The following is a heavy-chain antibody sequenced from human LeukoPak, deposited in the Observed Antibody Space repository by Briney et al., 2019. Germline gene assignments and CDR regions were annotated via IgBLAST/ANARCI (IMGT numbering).Heavy chain of an antibody. CDR3: ASYRYCSGGSCYFDY. CDR2: INPNSGGT. V-gene: IGHV1-2*02. CDR1: GYTFSGYY. J-gene: IGHJ4*02. Sequence: GASVKVSCKASGYTFSGYYMHWVRQAPGHGLEWMGWINPNSGGTNYAQKFQGRVTMTRDTSISTAYMELSRLRSDDTAVYYCASYRYCSGGSCYFDYWGQGTLVTVSS. D-gene: IGHD2-15*01.